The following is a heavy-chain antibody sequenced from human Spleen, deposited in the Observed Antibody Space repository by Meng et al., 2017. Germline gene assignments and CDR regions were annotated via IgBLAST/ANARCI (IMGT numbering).Heavy chain of an antibody. J-gene: IGHJ6*02. CDR1: GFTVSSNY. V-gene: IGHV3-53*04. CDR2: IYRDDTT. D-gene: IGHD2-2*01. CDR3: AKARSSLHYYGMDV. Sequence: GESLKISCAASGFTVSSNYMSWVRQAPGKGLEWVSVIYRDDTTYYADSVKGRFTISRHNSKNTLYLQMNSLRAEDTAVYYCAKARSSLHYYGMDVWGQGTTVTVSS.